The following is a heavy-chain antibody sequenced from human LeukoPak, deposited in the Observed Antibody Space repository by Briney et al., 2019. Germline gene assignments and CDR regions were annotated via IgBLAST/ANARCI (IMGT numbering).Heavy chain of an antibody. CDR2: INTDGTVT. CDR1: GYTFSEYW. Sequence: GGSLRLSCAASGYTFSEYWMLWVRHAPGKGLESVSRINTDGTVTTYADSVKGRFTVSRDNADNTMFLQMNSVRDEDTAVYYCATKQWLAPPPDSWGQGTPVTVSS. J-gene: IGHJ4*02. CDR3: ATKQWLAPPPDS. D-gene: IGHD6-19*01. V-gene: IGHV3-74*01.